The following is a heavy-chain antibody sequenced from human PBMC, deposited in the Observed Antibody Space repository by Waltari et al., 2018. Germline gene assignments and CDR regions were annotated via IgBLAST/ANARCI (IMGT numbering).Heavy chain of an antibody. D-gene: IGHD3-22*01. J-gene: IGHJ4*02. Sequence: EVQLVESGGGLVQPGGSLRLSCAASGFTFSSYAISLVRQAPGKGLEWVSAISGSGGSTYYADSVKGRFTISRDNSKNTLYLQMNSLRAEDTAVYYCAKHRYYDSSFDYWGQGTLVTVSS. V-gene: IGHV3-23*04. CDR1: GFTFSSYA. CDR3: AKHRYYDSSFDY. CDR2: ISGSGGST.